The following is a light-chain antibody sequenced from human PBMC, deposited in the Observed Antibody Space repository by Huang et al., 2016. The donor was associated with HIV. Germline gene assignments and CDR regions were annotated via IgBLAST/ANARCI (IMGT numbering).Light chain of an antibody. CDR1: HSVGSY. CDR2: DTA. V-gene: IGKV3-11*01. CDR3: QHRGNRWT. J-gene: IGKJ1*01. Sequence: EIVLTQSPATLSLSPGERAALSCRASHSVGSYLAWYQQKPGQAPKLLIFDTAQRATGIPARFSGSGSGTDFTLTINRLEPEDFAVYYCQHRGNRWTFGQGTKVEIK.